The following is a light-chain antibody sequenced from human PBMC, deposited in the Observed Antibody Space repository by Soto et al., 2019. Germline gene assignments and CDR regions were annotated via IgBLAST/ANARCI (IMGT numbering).Light chain of an antibody. CDR1: QSVSAN. CDR2: GAS. J-gene: IGKJ4*01. Sequence: EIVMAQSQATLSVSPGERANLSCRASQSVSANLAWYQQKPGQAPRLLIYGASSRATGVPARFSGSGSGTEFTLTISSLQSEDFAVYYCQQYENWPLTFGGGTTVEVQ. CDR3: QQYENWPLT. V-gene: IGKV3-15*01.